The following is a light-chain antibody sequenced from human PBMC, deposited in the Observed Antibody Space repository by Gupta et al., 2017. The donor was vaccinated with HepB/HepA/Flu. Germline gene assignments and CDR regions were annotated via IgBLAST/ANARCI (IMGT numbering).Light chain of an antibody. Sequence: SDELTQPPSVSVSPGQTARITCSGDTLSRQYTYWYQQRPGQAPILIIFQDKERPPGIPERFSASSSGTTASLTISDVQSEDAAYYFCQSLDASGRVFGGGTKLTVL. V-gene: IGLV3-25*03. CDR2: QDK. CDR3: QSLDASGRV. CDR1: TLSRQY. J-gene: IGLJ3*02.